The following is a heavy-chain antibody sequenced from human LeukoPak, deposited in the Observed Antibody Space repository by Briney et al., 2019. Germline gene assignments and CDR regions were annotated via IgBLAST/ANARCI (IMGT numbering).Heavy chain of an antibody. J-gene: IGHJ3*02. D-gene: IGHD3-16*01. CDR3: ARSLINDAFDI. CDR1: GGSISSSSYY. V-gene: IGHV4-39*01. CDR2: INPSGRT. Sequence: PSEALSLTCTVSGGSISSSSYYWNWIRQPPGKGLEWIGEINPSGRTNYSPSLKSRVTMSVDTSKNQLSLKLSSVTAADTAVYYCARSLINDAFDIWGQGTMVTVSS.